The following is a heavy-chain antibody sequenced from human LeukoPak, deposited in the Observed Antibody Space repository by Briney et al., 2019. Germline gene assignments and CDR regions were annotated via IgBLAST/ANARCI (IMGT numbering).Heavy chain of an antibody. Sequence: PGRSLRLSCAASGFTFSSYGMHWVRQAPGKGLEWVAVIWYDGSNKYYADSVKGRFTISRDNSKNTLYLQMNSLRAEDTAVYYCARDSGGGGYGYGSGDYWGQGTLVTVSS. CDR1: GFTFSSYG. J-gene: IGHJ4*02. CDR3: ARDSGGGGYGYGSGDY. CDR2: IWYDGSNK. D-gene: IGHD5-18*01. V-gene: IGHV3-33*01.